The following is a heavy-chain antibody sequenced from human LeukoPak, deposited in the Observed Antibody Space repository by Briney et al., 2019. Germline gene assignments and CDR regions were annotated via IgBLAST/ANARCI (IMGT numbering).Heavy chain of an antibody. Sequence: ASVKVSCKVSGYTLTELSMHWVRQAPGKGLEWMGGFDPEDGETIYAQKLQGRVTMTEDTSTDTAYMELSSLRSEDTAVYYCATSVPAARLVYYYYYMDVWGKGTTVTVSS. CDR3: ATSVPAARLVYYYYYMDV. J-gene: IGHJ6*03. CDR2: FDPEDGET. D-gene: IGHD2-2*01. V-gene: IGHV1-24*01. CDR1: GYTLTELS.